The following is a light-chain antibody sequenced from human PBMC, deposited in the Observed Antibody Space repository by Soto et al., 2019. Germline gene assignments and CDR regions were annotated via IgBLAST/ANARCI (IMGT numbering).Light chain of an antibody. CDR1: QGISTL. V-gene: IGKV1-9*01. CDR2: ESS. J-gene: IGKJ5*01. CDR3: QQSFTTPIT. Sequence: IQLTQSPSSLSASVGDRVTITCRASQGISTLLAWYQQKPGKAPKVLIYESSLLQSGVPSRFSGSGSGTEFTLTISSLQPEDFATYYCQQSFTTPITFGQGTRLEIK.